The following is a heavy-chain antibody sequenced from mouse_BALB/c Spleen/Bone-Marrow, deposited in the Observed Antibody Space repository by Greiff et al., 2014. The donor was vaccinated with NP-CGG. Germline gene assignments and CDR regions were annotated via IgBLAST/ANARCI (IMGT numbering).Heavy chain of an antibody. D-gene: IGHD1-1*01. J-gene: IGHJ4*01. Sequence: QVQLQQSGAELVRPGSSVKISCKASGYAFSSYWMNWVKQRPGQGLEWTGQIYPGDGDTNYNGKFKGKATLTADKSSSTAYMQLSSLTSEDSAVYFCARWITTVVALYVMDYWGQGTSVTVSS. CDR3: ARWITTVVALYVMDY. CDR1: GYAFSSYW. CDR2: IYPGDGDT. V-gene: IGHV1-80*01.